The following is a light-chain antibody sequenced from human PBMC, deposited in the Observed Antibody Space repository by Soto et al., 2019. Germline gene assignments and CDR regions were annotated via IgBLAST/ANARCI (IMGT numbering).Light chain of an antibody. J-gene: IGKJ1*01. CDR3: QQHHTFWT. Sequence: EIQVTQSPSTLSASLGDRVTITCRASQSVSSWLAWYQQKPGKGPNLLIYKASTLESGVPSRFSGSASGTESTLTISSLKPDDFATYYCQQHHTFWTFGQGTKVDIK. CDR1: QSVSSW. CDR2: KAS. V-gene: IGKV1-5*03.